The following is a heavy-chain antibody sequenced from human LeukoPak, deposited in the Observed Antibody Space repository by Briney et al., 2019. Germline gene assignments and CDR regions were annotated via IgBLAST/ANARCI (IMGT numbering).Heavy chain of an antibody. CDR3: ASLPRTMVRGVSSDYMDV. D-gene: IGHD3-10*01. J-gene: IGHJ6*03. Sequence: PSETLSLTCTVSGGSISSSSYYWGWIRQPPGKGLEWIGSIYYSGSTYYNPSLKSRVTISVDTSKNQFSLKLSSVTAADTAVYYCASLPRTMVRGVSSDYMDVWGKGTTVTISS. CDR2: IYYSGST. CDR1: GGSISSSSYY. V-gene: IGHV4-39*01.